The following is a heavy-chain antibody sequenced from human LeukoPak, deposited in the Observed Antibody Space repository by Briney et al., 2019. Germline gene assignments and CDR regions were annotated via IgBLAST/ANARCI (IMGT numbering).Heavy chain of an antibody. D-gene: IGHD3-10*01. CDR3: TLIKGWGAGSYYLDY. Sequence: SQTLSLTCAISGDSVSSNSAAWNWIRQSPSRGLEWLGRTYYRSKWYNDYALSVKSRITINPDTSKNQFSLQLNSVTPEDTGVYYCTLIKGWGAGSYYLDYWGQGTLVTVSS. J-gene: IGHJ4*02. V-gene: IGHV6-1*01. CDR2: TYYRSKWYN. CDR1: GDSVSSNSAA.